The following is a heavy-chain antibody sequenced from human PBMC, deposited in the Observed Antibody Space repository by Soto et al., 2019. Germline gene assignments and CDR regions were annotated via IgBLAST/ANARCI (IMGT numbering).Heavy chain of an antibody. CDR1: GFTFSDYY. V-gene: IGHV3-11*01. D-gene: IGHD2-2*01. CDR3: ARATEIVVVPAAADY. CDR2: ISSSGSTI. J-gene: IGHJ4*02. Sequence: GGSLRLSCAASGFTFSDYYMSWIRQAPGKGLEWVSYISSSGSTIYYADSVKGRFTISRDNAKNSLYLQMNSLRAEDTAVYYCARATEIVVVPAAADYWGQGTLVTVSS.